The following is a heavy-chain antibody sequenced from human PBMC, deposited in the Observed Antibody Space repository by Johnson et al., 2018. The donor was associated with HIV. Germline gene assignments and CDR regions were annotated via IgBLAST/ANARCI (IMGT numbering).Heavy chain of an antibody. CDR1: GLTFSNYA. Sequence: QVQLVESGGGVVQPGRSLRLSCAASGLTFSNYAMHWVRQAPGRGLEWVAVISYDGTDTYSADSVKGRFTISRDNSKNTLYLKMNSLRAEDTAVYFCARDVDTGGDTGALDIWGQGTMVTVSS. V-gene: IGHV3-30*04. D-gene: IGHD1-26*01. CDR3: ARDVDTGGDTGALDI. CDR2: ISYDGTDT. J-gene: IGHJ3*02.